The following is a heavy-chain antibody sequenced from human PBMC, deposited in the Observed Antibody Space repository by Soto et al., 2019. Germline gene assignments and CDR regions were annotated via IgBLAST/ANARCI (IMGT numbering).Heavy chain of an antibody. Sequence: SVKVSCKSSVHTVTCFYMHSVRQAPGQGLEWMGWINPNSGGTNYAQKFQGRVTMTRDTSISTAYMELSRLRSDDTAVYYCARSTIVGATEAYYYYGMDVWGQGTTVTVSS. J-gene: IGHJ6*02. CDR3: ARSTIVGATEAYYYYGMDV. D-gene: IGHD1-26*01. CDR1: VHTVTCFY. CDR2: INPNSGGT. V-gene: IGHV1-2*02.